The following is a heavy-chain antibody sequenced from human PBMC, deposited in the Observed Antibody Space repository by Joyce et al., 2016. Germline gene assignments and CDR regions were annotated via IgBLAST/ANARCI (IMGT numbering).Heavy chain of an antibody. CDR1: GYIFTTYG. CDR3: ARDIHYYNSSGYYWGAFDI. CDR2: ISAHHGNT. Sequence: QVQLVQSGSEVKKPGASVEVSCKASGYIFTTYGISWVRQAPGQGFEWMGWISAHHGNTKYAQKFQGRVTMTIDTSTSKAYMELESLRSDDTAVYYCARDIHYYNSSGYYWGAFDIWGQGTMVSVSS. J-gene: IGHJ3*02. V-gene: IGHV1-18*01. D-gene: IGHD3-22*01.